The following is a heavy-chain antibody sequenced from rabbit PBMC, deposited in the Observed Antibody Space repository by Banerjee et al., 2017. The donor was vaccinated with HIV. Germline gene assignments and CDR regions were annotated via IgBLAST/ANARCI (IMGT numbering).Heavy chain of an antibody. J-gene: IGHJ4*01. CDR1: GFSFSSTYY. V-gene: IGHV1S40*01. Sequence: QSLEESGGDLVKPGASLTLTCTASGFSFSSTYYMCWVRQAPGKGLEWIACIYAGGSGSIYYASWAKGRFTISRTSSTTVTLQMTSLTAADTATYLCARDLAGVIGWNFNLWGQGTLVTVS. CDR2: IYAGGSGSI. D-gene: IGHD4-1*01. CDR3: ARDLAGVIGWNFNL.